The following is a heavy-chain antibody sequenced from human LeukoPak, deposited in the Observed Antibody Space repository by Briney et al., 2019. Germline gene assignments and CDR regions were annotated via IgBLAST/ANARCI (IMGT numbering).Heavy chain of an antibody. CDR1: GGTFSSYT. V-gene: IGHV1-69*02. Sequence: SVKVSCKASGGTFSSYTISWVRQAPGQGLEWMGRIIPILGIANYAQKFQGRVTITADKSTSTAYMELSSLRSEDTAVYYCVRSEMSRAARRYYFDYWGQGTLVTVSS. CDR2: IIPILGIA. CDR3: VRSEMSRAARRYYFDY. J-gene: IGHJ4*02. D-gene: IGHD6-6*01.